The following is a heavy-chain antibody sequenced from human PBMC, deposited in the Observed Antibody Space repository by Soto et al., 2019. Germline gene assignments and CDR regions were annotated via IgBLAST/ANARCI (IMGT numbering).Heavy chain of an antibody. CDR2: ISAYNGNT. J-gene: IGHJ5*02. D-gene: IGHD1-1*01. Sequence: QVQLVQSGAEVKKPGASVKVSCKASGYTFTSYGISWVRQASGQGLEWMGWISAYNGNTKYAQKLQGRVTMTTDTSTSPAYMELGSLRSDDTAVYYCARDEAYKWNDGGWFDPWGQGTLVTVSS. CDR1: GYTFTSYG. CDR3: ARDEAYKWNDGGWFDP. V-gene: IGHV1-18*01.